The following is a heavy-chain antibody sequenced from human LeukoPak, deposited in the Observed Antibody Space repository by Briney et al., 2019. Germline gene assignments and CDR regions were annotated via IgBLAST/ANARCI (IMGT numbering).Heavy chain of an antibody. D-gene: IGHD3-16*01. V-gene: IGHV3-23*01. CDR1: GFTFSSYA. Sequence: PGGSLRLSCAASGFTFSSYAMSWVRQAPGKGLEWVSTISGSGGSTYYADSVKGRFTISRDNSKNTLYLQMNSLRAEDTAVYYCAKIGGVEMGTNWFDPWGQGTLVTVSS. CDR2: ISGSGGST. CDR3: AKIGGVEMGTNWFDP. J-gene: IGHJ5*02.